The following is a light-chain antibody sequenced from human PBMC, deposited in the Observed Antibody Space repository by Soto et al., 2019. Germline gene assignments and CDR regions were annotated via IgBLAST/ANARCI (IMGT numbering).Light chain of an antibody. J-gene: IGKJ4*01. CDR1: QSVNSY. Sequence: EIVLTQSPATLSLSPGERAILSCRASQSVNSYLAWYQQKPGQAPRLLIYDASNRATGIPARFSGSGSGTDFTLTISILEPEDFAVYYCQQRSNWPLTFGGGTKVEIK. V-gene: IGKV3-11*01. CDR2: DAS. CDR3: QQRSNWPLT.